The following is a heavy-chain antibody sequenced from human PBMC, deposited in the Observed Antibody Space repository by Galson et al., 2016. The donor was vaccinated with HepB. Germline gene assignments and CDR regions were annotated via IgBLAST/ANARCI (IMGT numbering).Heavy chain of an antibody. CDR3: ARRGVLWFGEEMYGMDV. V-gene: IGHV3-7*03. Sequence: SLRLSCAASGFTFSSYWMNWVRQVPGEGLEWVANIKQDGSEKYCVDSVKGRFTISRDNAKNSLYLQMNCLRAEDTAVYYCARRGVLWFGEEMYGMDVWGQGTTVTVSS. J-gene: IGHJ6*02. D-gene: IGHD3-10*01. CDR2: IKQDGSEK. CDR1: GFTFSSYW.